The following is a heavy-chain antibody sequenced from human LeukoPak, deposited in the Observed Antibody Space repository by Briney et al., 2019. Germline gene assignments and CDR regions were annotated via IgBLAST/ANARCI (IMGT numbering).Heavy chain of an antibody. CDR2: INPSGGST. CDR1: GYTFTSYY. Sequence: GASVKVSCKASGYTFTSYYMHWVRQAPGQGLEWMGIINPSGGSTSYAQKFQGRVTMTRDTSTSTVYMELSSLRSEDTAVYYCARGSSETGGYYTPAGFDYWGQGTLVTVSS. D-gene: IGHD3-22*01. CDR3: ARGSSETGGYYTPAGFDY. V-gene: IGHV1-46*01. J-gene: IGHJ4*02.